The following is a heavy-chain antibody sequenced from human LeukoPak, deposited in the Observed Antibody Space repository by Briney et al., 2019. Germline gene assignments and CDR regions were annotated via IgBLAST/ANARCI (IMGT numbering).Heavy chain of an antibody. V-gene: IGHV3-48*01. D-gene: IGHD2-21*02. CDR1: GFSFNSYT. CDR3: ARDLGSGDHGLLV. CDR2: ISRTGTTR. Sequence: PGGPLSLSCAACGFSFNSYTMNWVRQPPGGGLEWVSYISRTGTTRYYADSVKGRFTISRDNAKNSLYLQMNSLRSEDTGLYFCARDLGSGDHGLLVWGQGTLLTVSS. J-gene: IGHJ4*02.